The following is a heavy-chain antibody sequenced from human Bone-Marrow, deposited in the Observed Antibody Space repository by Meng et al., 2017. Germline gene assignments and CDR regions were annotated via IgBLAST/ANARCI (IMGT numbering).Heavy chain of an antibody. CDR3: AKDRQVIAVAGDAFDI. D-gene: IGHD6-19*01. Sequence: GGSLKISCAASGFTFSSYAMSWVRQAPGKGLEWVSAISGSGGSTYYADSVKGRFTISRDNSKNTLYLQMNSLRAEDTAVYYCAKDRQVIAVAGDAFDIWGQGTMVTVSS. CDR2: ISGSGGST. V-gene: IGHV3-23*01. CDR1: GFTFSSYA. J-gene: IGHJ3*02.